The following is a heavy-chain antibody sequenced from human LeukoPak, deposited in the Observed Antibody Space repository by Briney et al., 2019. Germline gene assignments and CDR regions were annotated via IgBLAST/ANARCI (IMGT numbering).Heavy chain of an antibody. CDR1: GFKFDDYG. D-gene: IGHD3-22*01. V-gene: IGHV3-20*04. J-gene: IGHJ5*02. CDR3: AGYYYDSSRGFDI. Sequence: PGGSLRLSCAASGFKFDDYGMSWVCQAPGKGLEWVCDINWNGAWTGYADSVKGRFTISRDNAKNSLYLQMNSLRAEDTALYYCAGYYYDSSRGFDIWGQGTLVTVSA. CDR2: INWNGAWT.